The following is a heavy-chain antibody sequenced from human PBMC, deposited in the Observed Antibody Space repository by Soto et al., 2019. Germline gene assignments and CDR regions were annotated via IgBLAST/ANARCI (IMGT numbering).Heavy chain of an antibody. D-gene: IGHD6-6*01. CDR1: GGSISSGDYY. V-gene: IGHV4-30-4*01. Sequence: SETLSLTCTVSGGSISSGDYYWSWIRQPPGKGLEWIGYIYYSGSTYYNPSLKSRVTISVDTSKNQFSLKLSSVTAADTAVYYCARESIAARSCFDPWGQGTLVTVSS. J-gene: IGHJ5*02. CDR2: IYYSGST. CDR3: ARESIAARSCFDP.